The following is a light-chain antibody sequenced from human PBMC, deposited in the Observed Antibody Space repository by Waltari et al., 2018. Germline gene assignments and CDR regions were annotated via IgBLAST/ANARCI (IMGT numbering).Light chain of an antibody. CDR2: EVN. J-gene: IGLJ1*01. Sequence: QSALTQPPSASGSPGQSVTISCTGTSNDVAGYNYVSWYQQYPGKVPQLLIYEVNKRPSGVPDRFSGSKSGNTASLTVSGLQAEDEATYYCTSYAGINNLVFGTGTKVTVL. CDR3: TSYAGINNLV. CDR1: SNDVAGYNY. V-gene: IGLV2-8*01.